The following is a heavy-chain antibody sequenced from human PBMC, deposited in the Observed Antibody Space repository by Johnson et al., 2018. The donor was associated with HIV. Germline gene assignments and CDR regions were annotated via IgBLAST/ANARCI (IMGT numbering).Heavy chain of an antibody. V-gene: IGHV3-23*04. Sequence: VLLVESGGGLVQPGGSLRLSCAASGFTFSSYAMSWVRQAPGKGLEWVSAISGSGGSTYYADSVKGRFTISRDNSTTTRYLQRNFRRAEDTAVYYCARERRPWGPDAFDIWGQGTMVTVSS. CDR1: GFTFSSYA. CDR2: ISGSGGST. CDR3: ARERRPWGPDAFDI. D-gene: IGHD3-16*01. J-gene: IGHJ3*02.